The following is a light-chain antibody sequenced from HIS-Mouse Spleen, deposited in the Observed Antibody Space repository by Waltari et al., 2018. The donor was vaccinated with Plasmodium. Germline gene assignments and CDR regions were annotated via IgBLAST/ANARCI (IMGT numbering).Light chain of an antibody. Sequence: QSALTQPASVSGSPGQSITIPCTGTSSDVGRYNLVPWYQQHPAKAPKLMIYEGSKRPSGVSNRFSGSKSGNTASLTISGLQAEDEADYYCCSYAGSRVFGGGTKLTVL. CDR3: CSYAGSRV. V-gene: IGLV2-23*01. CDR2: EGS. CDR1: SSDVGRYNL. J-gene: IGLJ2*01.